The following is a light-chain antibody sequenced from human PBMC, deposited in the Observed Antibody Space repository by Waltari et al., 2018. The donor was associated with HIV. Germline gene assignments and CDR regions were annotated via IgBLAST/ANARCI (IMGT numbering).Light chain of an antibody. CDR2: AAS. J-gene: IGKJ2*01. V-gene: IGKV1-39*01. Sequence: DIQMTQSPSSLSASVGDRVTITCRASQSISNYLNWYQQKSGKAPKLLIYAASNLQSGVPSRFSGSGSGTDFTLTISRLQPEDFATYYCQQSYSTPETFGQGTKVEIK. CDR1: QSISNY. CDR3: QQSYSTPET.